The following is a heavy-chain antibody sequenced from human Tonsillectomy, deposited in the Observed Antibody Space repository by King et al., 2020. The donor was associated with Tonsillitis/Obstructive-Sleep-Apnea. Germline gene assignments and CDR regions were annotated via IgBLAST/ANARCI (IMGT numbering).Heavy chain of an antibody. CDR3: ASSLCGGDCNRDY. D-gene: IGHD2-21*02. CDR1: GFTFSKYG. J-gene: IGHJ4*02. Sequence: VQLVESWGGVVQPGRSLRLSCAASGFTFSKYGMNWVRQAPGKGLEWVALIWYDGSNKYYADSVKGRFTISRDNSKNTLYLQMNNLRAEDTALYYCASSLCGGDCNRDYWGQGTLVTVSS. CDR2: IWYDGSNK. V-gene: IGHV3-33*01.